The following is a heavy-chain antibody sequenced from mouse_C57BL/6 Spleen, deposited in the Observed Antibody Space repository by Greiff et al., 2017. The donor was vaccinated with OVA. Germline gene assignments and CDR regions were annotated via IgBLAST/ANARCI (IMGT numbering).Heavy chain of an antibody. V-gene: IGHV1-80*01. CDR2: IYPGDGDT. J-gene: IGHJ4*01. CDR1: GYAFSSYW. Sequence: VKLVESGAELVKPGASVKISCKASGYAFSSYWMNWVKQRPGKGLEWIGQIYPGDGDTNYNGKFKGKATLTADKSSSTAYMQLSSLTSEDSAVYFCARGEGLYAMDYWGQGTSVTVSS. D-gene: IGHD3-3*01. CDR3: ARGEGLYAMDY.